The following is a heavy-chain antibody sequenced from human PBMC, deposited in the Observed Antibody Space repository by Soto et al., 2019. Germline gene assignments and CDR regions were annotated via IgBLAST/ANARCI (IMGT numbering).Heavy chain of an antibody. CDR2: TYYNSIWYT. Sequence: QVQLQQSGPGLVKPSQTLSLTCVISGDSVSSNSAAWNWIRQSPSRGPEWLGRTYYNSIWYTDYARFVNSPMTINPGTSKNQVTLQLTSVTPEDTAVYYCARNNYGSGSYYSSFDDWGQGILVTVSS. CDR3: ARNNYGSGSYYSSFDD. D-gene: IGHD3-10*01. J-gene: IGHJ4*02. V-gene: IGHV6-1*01. CDR1: GDSVSSNSAA.